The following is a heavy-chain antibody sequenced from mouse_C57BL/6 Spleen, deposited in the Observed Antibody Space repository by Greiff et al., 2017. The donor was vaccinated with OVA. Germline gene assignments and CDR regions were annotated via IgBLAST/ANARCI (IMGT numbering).Heavy chain of an antibody. Sequence: QVQLQQSGPELVKPGASVKISCKASGYAFSSSWMNWVKQRPGKGLEWIGRIYPGDGDTNYNGKFKGKATLTADKSSSTAYMQLSSLTSEDSAVYFCARSDSNWDWFAYWGQGTLVTVSA. J-gene: IGHJ3*01. CDR2: IYPGDGDT. V-gene: IGHV1-82*01. CDR1: GYAFSSSW. CDR3: ARSDSNWDWFAY. D-gene: IGHD4-1*02.